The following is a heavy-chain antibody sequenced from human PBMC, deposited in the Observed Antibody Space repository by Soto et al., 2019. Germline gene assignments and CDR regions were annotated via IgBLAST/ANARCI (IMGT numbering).Heavy chain of an antibody. Sequence: PSETLSLTCTVSGDSISSSSYYWGWIRQPPGKGLEWIGDIYYSGTTHYNPSLKSRVTISVDTSKNQFALKLSSVTAEDTAVYFWGRDLTSNANCIDPWAQGTSVTVS. D-gene: IGHD2-2*01. J-gene: IGHJ5*02. CDR1: GDSISSSSYY. V-gene: IGHV4-39*03. CDR2: IYYSGTT. CDR3: GRDLTSNANCIDP.